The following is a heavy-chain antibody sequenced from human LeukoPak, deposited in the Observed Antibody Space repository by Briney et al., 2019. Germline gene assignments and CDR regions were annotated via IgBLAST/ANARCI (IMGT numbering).Heavy chain of an antibody. D-gene: IGHD3-3*01. V-gene: IGHV4-59*12. Sequence: TSETLSLTCTVSGGSISSYYWSWIRQPPGKGLEWIGYIYYSGSTNYNPSLKNRVTISVDPSRKQFSLKLRSVTAADTAVYYCSRGPRIFGPWGQGTLVTVSS. CDR1: GGSISSYY. CDR2: IYYSGST. J-gene: IGHJ5*02. CDR3: SRGPRIFGP.